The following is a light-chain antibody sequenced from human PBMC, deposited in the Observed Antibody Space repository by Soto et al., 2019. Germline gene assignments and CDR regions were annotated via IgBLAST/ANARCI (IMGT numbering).Light chain of an antibody. CDR2: AAS. J-gene: IGKJ2*01. CDR1: QSISSY. CDR3: QPSYSTPRT. V-gene: IGKV1-39*01. Sequence: DIQMTQSPSSLSASVGDRVTITCRASQSISSYVNWYQQKPGKAPKLLIYAASSLQSAVPSRFSGSGSGTDFTITISSLQPEDFATYYCQPSYSTPRTFGQGTKLDIK.